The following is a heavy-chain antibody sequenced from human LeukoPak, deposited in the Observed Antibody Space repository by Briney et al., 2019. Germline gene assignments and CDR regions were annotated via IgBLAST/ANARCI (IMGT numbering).Heavy chain of an antibody. CDR1: GGSTSSGDYY. CDR3: ARRVLVAAGHNWFDP. Sequence: PSQTLSLTCTVSGGSTSSGDYYWSWIRQPPGKGLEWIGYIYYSGSTYYNPSLKSRVTISVDTSKNQFSLKLSSVTAADTAVYYCARRVLVAAGHNWFDPWGQGTLVTVSS. CDR2: IYYSGST. D-gene: IGHD6-13*01. V-gene: IGHV4-30-4*01. J-gene: IGHJ5*02.